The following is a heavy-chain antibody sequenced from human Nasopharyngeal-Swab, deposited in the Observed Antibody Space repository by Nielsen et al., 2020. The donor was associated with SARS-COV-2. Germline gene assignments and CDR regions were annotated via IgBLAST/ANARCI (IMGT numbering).Heavy chain of an antibody. CDR2: IYTSGST. Sequence: LRLSCTVSGGSISSGRYYWSWIRQPAGKGLEWIGRIYTSGSTNYNPSLKSRVTISIDTSKNQFSLKLSSVTAADTAVYYCARVYYDSSGYREDWGQGTLVTVSS. J-gene: IGHJ4*02. CDR3: ARVYYDSSGYRED. D-gene: IGHD3-22*01. CDR1: GGSISSGRYY. V-gene: IGHV4-61*02.